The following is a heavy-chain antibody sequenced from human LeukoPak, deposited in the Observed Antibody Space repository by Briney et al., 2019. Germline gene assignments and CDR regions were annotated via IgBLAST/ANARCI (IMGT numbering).Heavy chain of an antibody. D-gene: IGHD6-6*01. CDR1: GGSLSSYY. J-gene: IGHJ6*02. V-gene: IGHV4-4*07. CDR3: ARDDSTYSSSRGYYYYGMDV. CDR2: IYTSGST. Sequence: SETLSLTCTVSGGSLSSYYWSWIRQPAGKGLEWIGRIYTSGSTNYNPSLTSRVTMSVDTSKNQFSLKLSSVTAADTAVYYCARDDSTYSSSRGYYYYGMDVWGQGTTVTVSS.